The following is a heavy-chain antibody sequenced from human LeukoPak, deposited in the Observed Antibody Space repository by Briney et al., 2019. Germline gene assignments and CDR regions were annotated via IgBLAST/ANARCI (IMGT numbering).Heavy chain of an antibody. CDR3: ARESYSSDP. V-gene: IGHV4-39*07. D-gene: IGHD6-13*01. Sequence: SETLSLTCTVSGGSISSSSYYWGWIRQPPGKGLEWIGSIYHSGSTYYNPSLKSRVTISVDTSKNQFSLKLSSVTAADTAVYYCARESYSSDPWGQGTLVTVCS. CDR2: IYHSGST. J-gene: IGHJ5*02. CDR1: GGSISSSSYY.